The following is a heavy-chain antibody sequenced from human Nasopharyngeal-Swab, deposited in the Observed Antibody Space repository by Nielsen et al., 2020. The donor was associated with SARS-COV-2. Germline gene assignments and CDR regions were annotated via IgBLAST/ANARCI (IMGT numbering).Heavy chain of an antibody. V-gene: IGHV3-66*01. CDR1: GFTVSSNY. CDR2: IYSGGST. Sequence: GESLKISCAASGFTVSSNYMSWVRQAPGKGLEWVSVIYSGGSTYYADSVKGRFTISRDNSKNTLYLQMNSLRAEDTAVYYCARELPSLVTMVRGVIAHHYGMDVWGQGTTVTVSS. J-gene: IGHJ6*02. D-gene: IGHD3-10*01. CDR3: ARELPSLVTMVRGVIAHHYGMDV.